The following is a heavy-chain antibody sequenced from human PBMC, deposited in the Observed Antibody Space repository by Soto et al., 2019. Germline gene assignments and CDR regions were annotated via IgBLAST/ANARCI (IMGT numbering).Heavy chain of an antibody. D-gene: IGHD3-3*01. CDR1: GFTFSDYY. CDR2: ISSSSSYT. J-gene: IGHJ6*02. V-gene: IGHV3-11*06. Sequence: GGSLRLSCAASGFTFSDYYMSWIRQAPGKGLEWVSYISSSSSYTNYADSVKGRFTISRDNAKNSLYLQMNSLRAEDTAVYYCARDPGDITIFGVVTDYGMDVWGQGTTVTVSS. CDR3: ARDPGDITIFGVVTDYGMDV.